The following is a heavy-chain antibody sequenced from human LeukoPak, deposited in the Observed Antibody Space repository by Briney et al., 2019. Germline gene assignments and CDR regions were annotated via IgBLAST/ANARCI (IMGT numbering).Heavy chain of an antibody. J-gene: IGHJ4*02. Sequence: PSETLSLTCTVSGGSISSYYWSWIRQPPGKGLEWIGYIYYSGSTNYNPSLKSRVTISVDTSKNQFSLKLSSVTAADTAVYYCARDPCHGALDYWGQGALVTVSS. CDR3: ARDPCHGALDY. V-gene: IGHV4-59*01. CDR2: IYYSGST. CDR1: GGSISSYY. D-gene: IGHD2-2*01.